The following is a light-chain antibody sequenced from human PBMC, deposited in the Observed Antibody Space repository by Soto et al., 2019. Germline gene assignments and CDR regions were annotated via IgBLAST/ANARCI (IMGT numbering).Light chain of an antibody. V-gene: IGKV3-11*01. CDR3: QQRSDWPWT. CDR2: DVS. Sequence: IVLTQSPATLSVSPGERGTLSCLASESVTNYLAWYQQKPGQAPRLLVYDVSTRATGIPARFSGGGSGTDFTLTISNLQHEDFAVYYCQQRSDWPWTCGQGTKG. CDR1: ESVTNY. J-gene: IGKJ1*01.